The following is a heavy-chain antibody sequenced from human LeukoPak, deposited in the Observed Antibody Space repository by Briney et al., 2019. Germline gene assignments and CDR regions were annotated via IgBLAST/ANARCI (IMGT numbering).Heavy chain of an antibody. V-gene: IGHV1-69*13. CDR3: ARDFRDYGDPGAFDI. CDR2: IIPIFGTA. D-gene: IGHD4-17*01. J-gene: IGHJ3*02. Sequence: GASVNVSCKAFGGTFSSYAISWVRQAPGQGLEWMGGIIPIFGTANYAQKFQGRVTITADESTSTAYMELSSLRSEDTAVYYCARDFRDYGDPGAFDIWGQGTMVTVSS. CDR1: GGTFSSYA.